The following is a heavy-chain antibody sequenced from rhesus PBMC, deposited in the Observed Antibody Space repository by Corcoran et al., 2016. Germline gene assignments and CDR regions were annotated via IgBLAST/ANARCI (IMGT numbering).Heavy chain of an antibody. J-gene: IGHJ4*01. V-gene: IGHV4-173*01. D-gene: IGHD2-21*01. Sequence: QLQLQESGPGLVKPSETLSLACAVSGDSFSSNYWNWIRQPPGQGLEWIGRSFGGGGIINYHPSLKVRVSISTDTSKNLFSLRLTSVTAAATAVYFCARGCTGRGCPLVHIDFWGQGFLVTVSS. CDR2: SFGGGGII. CDR1: GDSFSSNY. CDR3: ARGCTGRGCPLVHIDF.